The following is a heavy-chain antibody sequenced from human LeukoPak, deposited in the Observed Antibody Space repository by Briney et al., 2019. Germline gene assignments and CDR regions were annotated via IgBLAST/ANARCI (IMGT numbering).Heavy chain of an antibody. CDR2: IYYSGST. D-gene: IGHD6-19*01. Sequence: SGTLSLTCAVSGGSISSYYWSWIRQPPGKGLEWIGYIYYSGSTNYNPSLKSRVTISVDTSKNQFSLKLSSVTAADTAVYYCARGRSSGLPYMGDWGQGTLVTVSS. V-gene: IGHV4-59*01. J-gene: IGHJ4*02. CDR1: GGSISSYY. CDR3: ARGRSSGLPYMGD.